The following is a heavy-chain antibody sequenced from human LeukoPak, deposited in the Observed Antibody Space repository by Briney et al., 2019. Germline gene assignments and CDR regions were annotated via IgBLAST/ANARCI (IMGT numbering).Heavy chain of an antibody. V-gene: IGHV1-18*01. D-gene: IGHD6-13*01. CDR2: ININNGET. J-gene: IGHJ4*02. Sequence: GASVKVSCKASGYTFASHGITWVRQAPGQGLEWMGWININNGETNYAQNVRARVTMTTDTSTNTAYMEPWSLRSDDTAIYYCARTIAAPFTHYFDYWGQGTLVTVAS. CDR3: ARTIAAPFTHYFDY. CDR1: GYTFASHG.